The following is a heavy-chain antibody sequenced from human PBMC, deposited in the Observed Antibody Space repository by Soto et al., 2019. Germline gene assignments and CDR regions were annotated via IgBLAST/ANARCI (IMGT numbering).Heavy chain of an antibody. Sequence: SETLSLTCTVSGGSISSYYWSWIRQPPGKGLEWIGYIYYSGSTNYNPSLKSRVTISVDTSKNQFSLKPSSVTAADTAVYYCARERRTYYYGSGLDYWGQGTLVTVSS. V-gene: IGHV4-59*01. D-gene: IGHD3-10*01. J-gene: IGHJ4*02. CDR1: GGSISSYY. CDR3: ARERRTYYYGSGLDY. CDR2: IYYSGST.